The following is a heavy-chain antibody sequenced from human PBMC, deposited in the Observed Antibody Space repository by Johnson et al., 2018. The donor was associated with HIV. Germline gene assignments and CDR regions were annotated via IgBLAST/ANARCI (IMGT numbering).Heavy chain of an antibody. CDR3: ARDLGPSIAARPTVCLFAFDI. V-gene: IGHV3-30*04. D-gene: IGHD6-6*01. CDR2: IAYDGSNK. CDR1: GFTYSSYA. J-gene: IGHJ3*02. Sequence: QVQLVESGGDLVKPGGSLRLSCAASGFTYSSYAMHWVRQAPGKGLEWVAVIAYDGSNKYYADPVTGRFPLPSANSTNTLSLQMNSLRAEDTAVYYCARDLGPSIAARPTVCLFAFDIWGQGTMVTVSS.